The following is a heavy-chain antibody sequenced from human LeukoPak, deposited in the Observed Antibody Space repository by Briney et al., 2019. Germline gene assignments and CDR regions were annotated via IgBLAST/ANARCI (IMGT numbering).Heavy chain of an antibody. Sequence: PSATLSLTCTVTGGSISSGSYYWSWIRQPAGKGLEWIGRIYTSGSTNYNPSLKSRVTISVDTSKNQFSLKLSSVTAADTAVYYCAREGYDFWSGYRDFDYWGQGTLVTVSS. J-gene: IGHJ4*02. D-gene: IGHD3-3*01. CDR2: IYTSGST. CDR1: GGSISSGSYY. V-gene: IGHV4-61*02. CDR3: AREGYDFWSGYRDFDY.